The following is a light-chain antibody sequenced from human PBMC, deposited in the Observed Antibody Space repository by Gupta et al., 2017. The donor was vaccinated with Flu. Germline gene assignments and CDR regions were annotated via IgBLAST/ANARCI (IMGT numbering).Light chain of an antibody. Sequence: EIVLTQSPGTLSLSPGERATLSCRASQSVASYLVWYQQKPGQAPRLIIYGASSSANGIPVRFSGSGYVKDFSLTSSRRETEDFAVYYGQHDGTSTTFGQGTKMEIK. V-gene: IGKV3-20*01. CDR3: QHDGTSTT. CDR1: QSVASY. CDR2: GAS. J-gene: IGKJ2*01.